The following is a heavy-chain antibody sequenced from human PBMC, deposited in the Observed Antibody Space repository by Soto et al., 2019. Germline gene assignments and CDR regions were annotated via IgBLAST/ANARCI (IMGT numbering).Heavy chain of an antibody. J-gene: IGHJ4*02. V-gene: IGHV3-73*01. CDR2: IRSKANSYAT. D-gene: IGHD4-17*01. CDR3: RRGYGDYVRDY. CDR1: GFTFSGSA. Sequence: EVQLVESGGGLVQPGGSLKLSCAVSGFTFSGSAMHWVRQASGKGLEWVGRIRSKANSYATAYAASVKGRFTISRDDSKNTAYLQINSLKTEDTAVYYCRRGYGDYVRDYWGQGTLVTVSS.